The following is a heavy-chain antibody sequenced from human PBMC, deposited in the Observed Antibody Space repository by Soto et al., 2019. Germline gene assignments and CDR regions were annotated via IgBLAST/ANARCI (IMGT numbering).Heavy chain of an antibody. CDR2: ISSSSSYI. V-gene: IGHV3-21*01. CDR1: GFTFSSYS. CDR3: ARVKYRDYERGYYYYGMDV. Sequence: GGSLRLSCAASGFTFSSYSMNWVRRAPGKGLEWVSSISSSSSYIYYADSVKGRFTISRDNAKNSLYLQMNSLRAEDTAVYYCARVKYRDYERGYYYYGMDVWGQGTTVTVSS. J-gene: IGHJ6*02. D-gene: IGHD4-17*01.